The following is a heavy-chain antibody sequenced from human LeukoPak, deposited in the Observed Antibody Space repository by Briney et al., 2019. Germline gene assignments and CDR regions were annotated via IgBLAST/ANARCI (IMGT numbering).Heavy chain of an antibody. D-gene: IGHD3-22*01. Sequence: AGGSLRLSCAASGFTFSSYGMHWVRQAPGKGLEWVAVISYDGSNKYYADSVKGRFTISRDNSKNTLYLQMNSLRAEDTAVYYCAKGGRITVIPRDAFDIWGQGTMVTVSS. CDR1: GFTFSSYG. CDR3: AKGGRITVIPRDAFDI. V-gene: IGHV3-30*18. J-gene: IGHJ3*02. CDR2: ISYDGSNK.